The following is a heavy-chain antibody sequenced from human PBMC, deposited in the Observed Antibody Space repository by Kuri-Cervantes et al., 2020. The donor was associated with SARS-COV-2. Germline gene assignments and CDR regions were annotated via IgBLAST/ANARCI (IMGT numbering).Heavy chain of an antibody. V-gene: IGHV4-59*08. Sequence: GSLRLSCTVSGAPIPNYYWSWIRQPPGKGLEWIGSIYYTGTPNYSPSLKSRLTISVDTSKNQFSLKLSSVTAADTAVYYCASYHQLLPRRSFDYWGQGTLVTVSS. J-gene: IGHJ4*02. CDR2: IYYTGTP. CDR1: GAPIPNYY. D-gene: IGHD2-2*01. CDR3: ASYHQLLPRRSFDY.